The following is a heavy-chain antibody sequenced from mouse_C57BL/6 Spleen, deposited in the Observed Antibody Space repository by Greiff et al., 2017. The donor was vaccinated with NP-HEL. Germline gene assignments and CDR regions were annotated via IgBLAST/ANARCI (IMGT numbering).Heavy chain of an antibody. D-gene: IGHD2-5*01. J-gene: IGHJ2*01. CDR2: ISSGGSYT. Sequence: EVKVVESGGELVKPGGSLKLSCAASGFTFSSYGMSWVRQTPDKRLEWVATISSGGSYTYYPASVKGRFTISRDNAKNTLYLQMSSLKSEDTAMYYCAQHSNFFDYWGQGTTLTVSS. CDR3: AQHSNFFDY. CDR1: GFTFSSYG. V-gene: IGHV5-6*01.